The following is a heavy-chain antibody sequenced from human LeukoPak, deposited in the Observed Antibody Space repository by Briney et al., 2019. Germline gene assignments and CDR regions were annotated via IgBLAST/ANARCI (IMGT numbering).Heavy chain of an antibody. CDR2: IKQDGSEK. CDR1: GFTFSSYW. Sequence: GGSLRLSCAASGFTFSSYWMSWVRQAPGKGLEWVANIKQDGSEKYYVDSVKGRFTISRDNAKNSLYLQMNSLRAEDTAVYYCARESLRYSSSWYGDWYFDLWGRGTLVTVSS. V-gene: IGHV3-7*01. CDR3: ARESLRYSSSWYGDWYFDL. D-gene: IGHD6-13*01. J-gene: IGHJ2*01.